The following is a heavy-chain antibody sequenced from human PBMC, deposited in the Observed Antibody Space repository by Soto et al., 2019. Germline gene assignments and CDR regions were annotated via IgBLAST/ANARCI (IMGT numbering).Heavy chain of an antibody. J-gene: IGHJ4*02. CDR2: IYSGGST. D-gene: IGHD3-3*01. Sequence: GGSLRLSCAASGFTVSSNYMCWVRQAPGKGLEWVSVIYSGGSTYYADSVKGRFTISRDNSKNTLYLQMNSLRAEDTAVYYCARVERVGGAGAYYDFWTGGAYDYWGQGTLVTVSS. CDR1: GFTVSSNY. V-gene: IGHV3-53*01. CDR3: ARVERVGGAGAYYDFWTGGAYDY.